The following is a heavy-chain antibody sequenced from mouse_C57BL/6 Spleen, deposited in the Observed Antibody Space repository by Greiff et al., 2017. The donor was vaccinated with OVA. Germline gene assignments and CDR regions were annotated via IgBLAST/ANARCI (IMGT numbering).Heavy chain of an antibody. V-gene: IGHV1-52*01. J-gene: IGHJ1*03. CDR1: GYTFTSYW. CDR3: ARSLGDYYGSSYGV. D-gene: IGHD1-1*01. Sequence: QVQLQQPGAELVRPGSSVKLSCKASGYTFTSYWRHWVKQRPIQGLEWIGNIDPSDSETHYNQKFKDKATLTVDKSSSTAYMQLSSLTSEDSAVYYCARSLGDYYGSSYGVWGTGTTVTVSS. CDR2: IDPSDSET.